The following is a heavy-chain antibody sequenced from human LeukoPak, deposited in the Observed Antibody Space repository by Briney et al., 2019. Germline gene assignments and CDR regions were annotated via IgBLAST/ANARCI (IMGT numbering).Heavy chain of an antibody. CDR3: ASATIIWGSYRSWLDP. CDR1: GTTLTRLS. Sequence: ASVKVSCKVIGTTLTRLSIHWVRQAPGKGLEWMGGRDPEYGETIYAQDFQSRITMTQDTSTDTAFLELNRLTSEDTALYYCASATIIWGSYRSWLDPWGQGSPVTVSS. CDR2: RDPEYGET. J-gene: IGHJ5*02. D-gene: IGHD3-16*02. V-gene: IGHV1-24*01.